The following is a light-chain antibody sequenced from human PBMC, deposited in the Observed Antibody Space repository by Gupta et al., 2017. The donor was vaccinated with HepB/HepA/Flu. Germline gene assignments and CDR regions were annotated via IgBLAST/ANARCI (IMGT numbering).Light chain of an antibody. V-gene: IGKV3D-20*01. CDR1: ESVRSRY. CDR2: DAS. Sequence: EIVLTQSPATLSLSPGERATLSCGASESVRSRYLAWYQQKPGLAPGLLMYDASKRATGIPDRFSGSGSGTDFTLTISRLEPEDFAVYYCQQYGSSPLTFGGGTKVEIK. J-gene: IGKJ4*01. CDR3: QQYGSSPLT.